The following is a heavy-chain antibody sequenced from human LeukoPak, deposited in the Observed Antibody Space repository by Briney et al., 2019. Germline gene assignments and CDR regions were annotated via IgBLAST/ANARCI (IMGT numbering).Heavy chain of an antibody. V-gene: IGHV3-11*06. CDR2: ISSSSSYT. CDR1: GFTFSDYY. J-gene: IGHJ5*02. CDR3: ARVEVRGDNWFDP. Sequence: GGSLRLSCAAYGFTFSDYYMSWIRQAPGKGLEWVSYISSSSSYTNYADSVKGRFTISRDNAKNSLYLQMNSLRAEDTAVYYCARVEVRGDNWFDPWGQGTLVTVSS. D-gene: IGHD3-10*01.